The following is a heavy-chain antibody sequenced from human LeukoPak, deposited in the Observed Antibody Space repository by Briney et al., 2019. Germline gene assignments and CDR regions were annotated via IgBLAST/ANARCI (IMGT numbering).Heavy chain of an antibody. J-gene: IGHJ3*02. CDR2: ISYSGST. Sequence: SETLSLTCTVSGGSISRYYWSWIRQPPGKGLEWVGYISYSGSTNYNPSLKSRVTISIDTSKTQFSLKLRSVTAADTAIYYCARQGYDILTGYIDAFDIWGQGTMVTVSS. D-gene: IGHD3-9*01. V-gene: IGHV4-59*08. CDR1: GGSISRYY. CDR3: ARQGYDILTGYIDAFDI.